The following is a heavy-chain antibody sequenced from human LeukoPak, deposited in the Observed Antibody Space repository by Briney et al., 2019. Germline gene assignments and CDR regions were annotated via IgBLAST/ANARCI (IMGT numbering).Heavy chain of an antibody. V-gene: IGHV3-74*01. D-gene: IGHD5-24*01. CDR2: IHSDGRST. CDR1: GFTFSSYW. J-gene: IGHJ4*02. CDR3: AKGDGYNHGLTGFDY. Sequence: GGSLRLSCAASGFTFSSYWMHWVRQGPGKGLVWVSRIHSDGRSTDYADSVKGRFTISRDNSKNTLYLQMNSLRAEDTAVYYCAKGDGYNHGLTGFDYWGQGTLVTVSS.